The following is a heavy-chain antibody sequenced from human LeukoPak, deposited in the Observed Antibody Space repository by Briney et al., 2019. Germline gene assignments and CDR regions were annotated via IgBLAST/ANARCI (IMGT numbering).Heavy chain of an antibody. Sequence: GGSLRLSCAVSGFTFSNYWMSWVRQAPGKGLEWVANIKQDGSEKYYVDSVKGRFTISRDNAKSSLYLQLNNLRAEDTAVYYCARDPGTIFGAKYAFDVWGQGTLVTISP. V-gene: IGHV3-7*01. CDR1: GFTFSNYW. CDR2: IKQDGSEK. D-gene: IGHD3-3*01. CDR3: ARDPGTIFGAKYAFDV. J-gene: IGHJ3*01.